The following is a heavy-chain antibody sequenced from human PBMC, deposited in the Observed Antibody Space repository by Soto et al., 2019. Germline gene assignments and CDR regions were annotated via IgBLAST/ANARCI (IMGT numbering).Heavy chain of an antibody. Sequence: ASVKVSCKASGGTFSSYAISWVRQAPGQGLEWMGGIIPIFGTANYAQKFQGRVTITADESTSTAYMELSSLRSEDTAVYYCARAHYGGYSSRPAYYYYGMDVWGQGTTVTVSS. J-gene: IGHJ6*02. CDR3: ARAHYGGYSSRPAYYYYGMDV. CDR2: IIPIFGTA. V-gene: IGHV1-69*13. CDR1: GGTFSSYA. D-gene: IGHD6-13*01.